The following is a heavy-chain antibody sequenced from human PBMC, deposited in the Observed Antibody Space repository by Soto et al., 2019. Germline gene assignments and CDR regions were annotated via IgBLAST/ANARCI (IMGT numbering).Heavy chain of an antibody. J-gene: IGHJ4*02. CDR1: GFPFSSYW. CDR2: IKQDGSEK. CDR3: ARESHRTPANDY. Sequence: GGSLRLSCAASGFPFSSYWMSWVRQAPGKGLEWVANIKQDGSEKYYVDSLKCRFTISRYNAKNSLYLQMNSLRAEDTAVYYCARESHRTPANDYWGQGTLVTVS. D-gene: IGHD1-7*01. V-gene: IGHV3-7*03.